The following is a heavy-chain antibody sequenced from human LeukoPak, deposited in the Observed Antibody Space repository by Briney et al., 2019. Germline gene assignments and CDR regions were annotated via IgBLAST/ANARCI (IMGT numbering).Heavy chain of an antibody. Sequence: WGSLGLSCAASGFTFSDHIMNWVRQLPGKRLEWVAYVSGSGSTVYYADSVKGRFTISRDNGKSSLYLQRNSLRVEDTALYYCVRQFASWGQGTLVTVSS. J-gene: IGHJ4*02. CDR2: VSGSGSTV. CDR1: GFTFSDHI. V-gene: IGHV3-48*01. CDR3: VRQFAS.